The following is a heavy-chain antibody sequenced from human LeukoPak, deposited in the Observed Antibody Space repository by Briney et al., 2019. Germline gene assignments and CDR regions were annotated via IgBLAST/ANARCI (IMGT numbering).Heavy chain of an antibody. Sequence: SGGSLRLSCAASGFTFSSYAMSWVRQAPGKGLEWVSAISGSGGSTHYADSVKGRFTISRDNSKNTLYLQMNSLRAEDTAVYYCAKGLITFGGVFDYWGQGTLVTVSS. CDR1: GFTFSSYA. J-gene: IGHJ4*02. V-gene: IGHV3-23*01. CDR3: AKGLITFGGVFDY. CDR2: ISGSGGST. D-gene: IGHD3-16*01.